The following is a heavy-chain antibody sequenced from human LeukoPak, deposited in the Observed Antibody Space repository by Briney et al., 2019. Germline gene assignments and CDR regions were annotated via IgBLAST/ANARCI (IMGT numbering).Heavy chain of an antibody. CDR3: ARDQYYDSSGYYY. Sequence: GGSLRLSCAASGFTFSSYAMHWVRQAPGKGLEGVEVISYDGSNKYYADSVKGRFTISRDNSKNTLYLQMNSLRAEDTAVYYCARDQYYDSSGYYYWGQGTLVTVSS. CDR1: GFTFSSYA. CDR2: ISYDGSNK. V-gene: IGHV3-30-3*01. J-gene: IGHJ4*02. D-gene: IGHD3-22*01.